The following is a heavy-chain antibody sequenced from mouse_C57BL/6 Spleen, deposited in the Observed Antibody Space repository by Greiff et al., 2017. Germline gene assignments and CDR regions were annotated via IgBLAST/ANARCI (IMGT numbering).Heavy chain of an antibody. CDR2: IYPGDGDT. Sequence: QVQLQQSGPELVKPGASVKISCKASGYAFSSSWMNWVKQRPGKGLEWIGRIYPGDGDTNYNGKFKGKATLTADKSSSTAYMQLSSLTSEDSAVYFCARELWLRRDAMDYWGQGTSVTVSS. CDR1: GYAFSSSW. CDR3: ARELWLRRDAMDY. J-gene: IGHJ4*01. V-gene: IGHV1-82*01. D-gene: IGHD2-2*01.